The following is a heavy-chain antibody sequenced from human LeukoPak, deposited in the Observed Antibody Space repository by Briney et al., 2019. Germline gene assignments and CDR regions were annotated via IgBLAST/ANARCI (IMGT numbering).Heavy chain of an antibody. V-gene: IGHV4-61*02. CDR3: ARGSLLAIYGV. J-gene: IGHJ4*02. CDR2: IYTSGST. Sequence: PSETLSLTCTVSGGSISSGSYYWRWIRQPAGKGLEWIGRIYTSGSTNYNPSLKSRVTISVDTSKNQFSLKLSSVTAADTAVYYCARGSLLAIYGVWGQGTLVTVSS. CDR1: GGSISSGSYY. D-gene: IGHD2/OR15-2a*01.